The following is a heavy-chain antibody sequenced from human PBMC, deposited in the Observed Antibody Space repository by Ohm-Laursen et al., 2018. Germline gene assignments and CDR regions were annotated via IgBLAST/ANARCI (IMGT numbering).Heavy chain of an antibody. D-gene: IGHD3-22*01. CDR3: ARAYYYDSSGYLDY. Sequence: ASVKVSCKASGYTFTGYYMHWVRQAPGQGLEWMGWINPNSGGTNYAQKFQGRVTMTRDTSISTAYMELSRLGSDDTAVYYCARAYYYDSSGYLDYWGQGTLVTVSS. J-gene: IGHJ4*02. CDR1: GYTFTGYY. CDR2: INPNSGGT. V-gene: IGHV1-2*02.